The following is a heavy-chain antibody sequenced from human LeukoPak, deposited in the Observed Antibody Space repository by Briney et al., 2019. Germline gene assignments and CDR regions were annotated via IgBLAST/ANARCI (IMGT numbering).Heavy chain of an antibody. CDR2: INPSGGST. D-gene: IGHD6-6*01. Sequence: PRSSVTVSCMACGYTFTRYYMHWVRPAAGKGVDWMGIINPSGGSTSYAQKFQGRVTMTRDTTTSTDYMELSSLRSEDTAVYYCASIAARQTWSDDAFDIWGQGTMVTVSS. CDR3: ASIAARQTWSDDAFDI. CDR1: GYTFTRYY. J-gene: IGHJ3*02. V-gene: IGHV1-46*01.